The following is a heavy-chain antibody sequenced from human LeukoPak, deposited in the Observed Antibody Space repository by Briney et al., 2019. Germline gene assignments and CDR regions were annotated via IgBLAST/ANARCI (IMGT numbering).Heavy chain of an antibody. D-gene: IGHD1-26*01. V-gene: IGHV3-33*01. CDR2: IWYDGSNK. J-gene: IGHJ4*02. CDR1: GFTFSSYG. CDR3: ARDKIVGASKFDY. Sequence: PGRSLRLSCAASGFTFSSYGMHWVRQAPGKGLEWVAVIWYDGSNKYYADSVKGRFTISRDNSKNTLYLQMNSLRAEDTAVYYCARDKIVGASKFDYWGQGTLVTVSS.